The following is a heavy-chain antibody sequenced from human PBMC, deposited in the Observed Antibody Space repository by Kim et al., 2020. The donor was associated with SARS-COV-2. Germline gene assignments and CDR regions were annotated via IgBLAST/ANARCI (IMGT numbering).Heavy chain of an antibody. CDR3: ARRLRYFSAFDV. J-gene: IGHJ3*01. CDR1: GFAFSNNW. CDR2: IKEDGSEK. D-gene: IGHD3-9*01. V-gene: IGHV3-7*01. Sequence: GGSLRLSCAASGFAFSNNWMSWVRQAPGKGLEWVANIKEDGSEKYYVDSVEGRFTISRDNAKNSLFLQMNSLRADDTAVYYCARRLRYFSAFDVWGQGAMVTVSS.